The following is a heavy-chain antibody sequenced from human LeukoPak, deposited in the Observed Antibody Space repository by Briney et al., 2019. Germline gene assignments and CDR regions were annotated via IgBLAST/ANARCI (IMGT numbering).Heavy chain of an antibody. CDR1: GFTFSSYA. V-gene: IGHV3-23*01. CDR3: AKDRMITFGGVIGLFDY. J-gene: IGHJ4*02. CDR2: ISGSGGST. Sequence: GGSLRLSCAASGFTFSSYAMSWVRQAPGKGLEWASAISGSGGSTYYADSVKGRFTISRDNSKNTLYLQMNSLRAEDTAVYYCAKDRMITFGGVIGLFDYWGQGTLVTVSS. D-gene: IGHD3-16*02.